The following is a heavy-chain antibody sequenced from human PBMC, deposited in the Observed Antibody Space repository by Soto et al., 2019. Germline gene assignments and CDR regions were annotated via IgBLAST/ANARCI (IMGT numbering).Heavy chain of an antibody. CDR3: AKRTYCSGGSCYGMDV. V-gene: IGHV4-61*01. CDR2: IYYSGST. Sequence: TVSGGSVSSGSYYWSWIRQPPGKGLEWIGYIYYSGSTNYNPSLKSRVTISVDTSKNQFSLKLSSVTAADTAVYYCAKRTYCSGGSCYGMDVWGQGTTVTVSS. CDR1: GGSVSSGSYY. J-gene: IGHJ6*02. D-gene: IGHD2-15*01.